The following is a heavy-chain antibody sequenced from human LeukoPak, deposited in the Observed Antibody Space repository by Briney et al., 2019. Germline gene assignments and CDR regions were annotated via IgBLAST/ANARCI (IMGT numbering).Heavy chain of an antibody. D-gene: IGHD1-7*01. Sequence: GGSLRLSRAASGFTFSSYSMNWVRQAPGKGLEWVSSISSRSSYIYYADSVKGRFTLSRDNAKNSLYLQMNSLRAEDTAVYYCAREGTGTNTLDYWGQGTLVTVSS. J-gene: IGHJ4*02. CDR3: AREGTGTNTLDY. CDR1: GFTFSSYS. CDR2: ISSRSSYI. V-gene: IGHV3-21*01.